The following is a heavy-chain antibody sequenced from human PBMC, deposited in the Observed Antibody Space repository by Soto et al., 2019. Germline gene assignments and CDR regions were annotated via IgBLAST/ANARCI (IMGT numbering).Heavy chain of an antibody. D-gene: IGHD6-13*01. CDR3: ATRDTSRFY. V-gene: IGHV4-4*02. CDR2: SHQSGNT. Sequence: QVQLQESGPGLVKPSGTLSLTCAVSGVSISSHDWWTWVRQPPGKGLEWIGESHQSGNTNYNSSLESRVTISVDKSKNQCSLTLSSVTVADTAVYYCATRDTSRFYWGQGTLVTVSS. J-gene: IGHJ4*02. CDR1: GVSISSHDW.